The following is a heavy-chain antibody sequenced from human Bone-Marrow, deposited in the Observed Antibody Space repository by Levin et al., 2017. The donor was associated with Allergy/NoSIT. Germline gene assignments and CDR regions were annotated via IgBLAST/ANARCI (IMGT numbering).Heavy chain of an antibody. D-gene: IGHD1-26*01. CDR1: GYTFTDYY. CDR2: INPNSGAT. J-gene: IGHJ5*01. Sequence: GESLKISCKASGYTFTDYYMHWVRQAPGHGLEWMGWINPNSGATNYAQEFQGRVSMTRDTSLSASYMELSRLRPDDTAVYFCARDNEVGDKTYTWFDSGGPGTLVSVSS. CDR3: ARDNEVGDKTYTWFDS. V-gene: IGHV1-2*02.